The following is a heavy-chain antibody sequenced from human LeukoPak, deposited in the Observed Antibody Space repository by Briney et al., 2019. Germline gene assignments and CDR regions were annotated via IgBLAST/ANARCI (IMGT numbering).Heavy chain of an antibody. Sequence: PGGSLRLSCAASGFTFSSYAMHWVRQAPGKGLEWVAVISYDGSNKYYADSVKGRFTISRDNSKNTLYLQMNSLRAEDTAVYYCARSGRYFALGVWGKGTTVTVSS. CDR1: GFTFSSYA. CDR3: ARSGRYFALGV. CDR2: ISYDGSNK. J-gene: IGHJ6*04. D-gene: IGHD3-9*01. V-gene: IGHV3-30-3*01.